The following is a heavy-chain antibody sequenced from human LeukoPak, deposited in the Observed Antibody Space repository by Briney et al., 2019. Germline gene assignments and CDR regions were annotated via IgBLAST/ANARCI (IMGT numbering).Heavy chain of an antibody. D-gene: IGHD4-17*01. CDR1: GFTFSNFA. CDR3: AKKAHYDAYAKYFDY. Sequence: GGSLRLSCALSGFTFSNFAMTWVRPAPGKGLEWASTLSDSGVYTYYADSGTGRLTISRDNSNNVLYLQMNSLRAEDTAVYYCAKKAHYDAYAKYFDYWGQGTLVTVSS. V-gene: IGHV3-23*01. CDR2: LSDSGVYT. J-gene: IGHJ4*02.